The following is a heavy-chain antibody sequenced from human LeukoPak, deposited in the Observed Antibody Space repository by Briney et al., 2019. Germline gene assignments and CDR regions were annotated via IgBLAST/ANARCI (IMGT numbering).Heavy chain of an antibody. CDR1: GFTFSSYW. CDR3: ARGSMIVVVPHYNWFDP. V-gene: IGHV3-7*01. CDR2: IKQDGSEK. D-gene: IGHD3-22*01. Sequence: PGGSLRLSCAASGFTFSSYWMSWVRQAPGKGLEWVANIKQDGSEKYYVDSVKGRFTISRDNAKNSLYLQMNSLRAEDTAVYYCARGSMIVVVPHYNWFDPWGQGTLVTVSS. J-gene: IGHJ5*02.